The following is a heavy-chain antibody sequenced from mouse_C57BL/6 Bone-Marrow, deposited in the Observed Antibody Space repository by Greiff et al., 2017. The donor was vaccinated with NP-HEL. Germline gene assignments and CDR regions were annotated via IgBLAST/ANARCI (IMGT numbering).Heavy chain of an antibody. CDR2: IRNKANNHAT. V-gene: IGHV6-6*01. J-gene: IGHJ4*01. CDR3: AGGLLRFYAMDY. CDR1: GFTFSDAW. D-gene: IGHD1-1*01. Sequence: EVKVEESGGGLVQPGGSMKLSCAASGFTFSDAWMDWVRQSPEKGLEWVAEIRNKANNHATYYAESVKGRFTISRDDSKSSVYLQMNSLRAEGTGIYCFAGGLLRFYAMDYWGQRTSVTVSS.